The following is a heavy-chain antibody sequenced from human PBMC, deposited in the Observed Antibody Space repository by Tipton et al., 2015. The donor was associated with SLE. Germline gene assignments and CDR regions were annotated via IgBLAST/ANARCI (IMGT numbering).Heavy chain of an antibody. CDR2: IIPIFGTT. CDR3: ASQGRRPLLYYMDV. Sequence: QVQSGAEVKKPGSSVKVSCKASGGSFSSYAISWVRQAPGQGLEWMGGIIPIFGTTNYAQKFQGRVTITADESDESTSTAYMELSSLRSGDAAVYYWASQGRRPLLYYMDVWGEGTSVTVSS. D-gene: IGHD2/OR15-2a*01. V-gene: IGHV1-69*01. J-gene: IGHJ6*03. CDR1: GGSFSSYA.